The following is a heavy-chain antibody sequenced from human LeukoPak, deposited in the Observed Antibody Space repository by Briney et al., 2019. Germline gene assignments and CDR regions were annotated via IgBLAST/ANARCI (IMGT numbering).Heavy chain of an antibody. CDR2: IYSSGST. D-gene: IGHD6-13*01. Sequence: SETLSLTCTVSGGSVSGYYWSWIRQPAGEGLEWIGRIYSSGSTSYNPSLQSRVTISVDKSKNQSSLKLTSVTAADTAVYYCARDAYSRSYYWFDPWGQGTLVTVSS. CDR1: GGSVSGYY. J-gene: IGHJ5*02. V-gene: IGHV4-4*07. CDR3: ARDAYSRSYYWFDP.